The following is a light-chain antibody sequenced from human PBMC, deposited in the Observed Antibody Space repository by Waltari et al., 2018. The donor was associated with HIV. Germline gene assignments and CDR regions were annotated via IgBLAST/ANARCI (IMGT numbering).Light chain of an antibody. Sequence: DIQMTQSPSSLSASVGDRVSITCRASPPFNPYFTWYQQKPGKAPKLLIYATSTLQTGVPLRVSGSGSGTDFTLTISSLQPEDFATYYCQQSHTNPRTFGRGTKVEVK. CDR1: PPFNPY. V-gene: IGKV1-39*01. CDR3: QQSHTNPRT. CDR2: ATS. J-gene: IGKJ4*02.